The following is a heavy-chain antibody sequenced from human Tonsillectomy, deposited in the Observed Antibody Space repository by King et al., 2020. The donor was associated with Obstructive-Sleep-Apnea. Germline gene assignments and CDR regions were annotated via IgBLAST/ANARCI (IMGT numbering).Heavy chain of an antibody. Sequence: LQLQESGPGLVKPSQTLSLTCTVSGGSISSGGYYWSWIRQHPGKGLEWIGYIFYSGSTYYNPSLKSRLTISVATSKNQFSLKLNSVTAADTAVYYCAREEEASNWFDPWGQGTLVTVSS. CDR1: GGSISSGGYY. J-gene: IGHJ5*02. CDR3: AREEEASNWFDP. CDR2: IFYSGST. V-gene: IGHV4-31*03.